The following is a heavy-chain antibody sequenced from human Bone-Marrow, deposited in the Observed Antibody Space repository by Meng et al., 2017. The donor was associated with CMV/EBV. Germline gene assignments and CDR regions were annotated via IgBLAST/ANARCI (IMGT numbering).Heavy chain of an antibody. CDR2: ISYVGSNK. CDR3: ARMVRNVWSGYSFDY. CDR1: GFTFSTYA. J-gene: IGHJ4*02. V-gene: IGHV3-30-3*01. D-gene: IGHD3-3*01. Sequence: GGSLRLSCAVSGFTFSTYAMHWVRQAPGKGLEWVAVISYVGSNKYYADSVKGRFTISRDNAKNTLYLQMNSLRAEDTAVYYCARMVRNVWSGYSFDYWGQGTLVTVSS.